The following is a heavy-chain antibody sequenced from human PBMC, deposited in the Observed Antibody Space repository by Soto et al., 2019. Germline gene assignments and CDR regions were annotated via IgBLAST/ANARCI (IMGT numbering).Heavy chain of an antibody. CDR3: ARDTKAINYGPVYY. CDR2: ISYDGSNK. Sequence: GGSLRLSCAASVFTFSSYAMHCVRHSPGKWLEWVAVISYDGSNKYYADSVKGRFTISRDNSKNTLYLQMNSLRAEDTAVYYCARDTKAINYGPVYYWGQGTLVTVSS. V-gene: IGHV3-30-3*01. CDR1: VFTFSSYA. D-gene: IGHD4-17*01. J-gene: IGHJ4*02.